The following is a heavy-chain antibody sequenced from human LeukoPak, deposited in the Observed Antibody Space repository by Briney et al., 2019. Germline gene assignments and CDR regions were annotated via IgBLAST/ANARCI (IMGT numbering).Heavy chain of an antibody. CDR2: IYYSGYT. CDR3: ARAPYSSGWPSGYYYYMDV. J-gene: IGHJ6*03. D-gene: IGHD6-19*01. V-gene: IGHV4-59*01. Sequence: SETLSLTCTVSGGSISTYYWSWFRQPPGKGLEWIGYIYYSGYTNYIPSLKSRVTISLDTSKNQFSLKLSSVTAADTAVYYCARAPYSSGWPSGYYYYMDVWGKGTTVTISS. CDR1: GGSISTYY.